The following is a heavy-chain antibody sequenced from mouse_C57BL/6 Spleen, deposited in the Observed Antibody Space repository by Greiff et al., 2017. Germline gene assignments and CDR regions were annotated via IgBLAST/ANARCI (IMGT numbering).Heavy chain of an antibody. Sequence: DVQLQESGPGLVKPSQSLSLTCSVTGYSITSGYYWNWIRQFPGNKLEWMGYITYDGSNNYNPSLKNRISITRDTSKTQFFLKLNSVTTEDTATYYCARDRNSNYGAMDYWGQGTSVTVAS. CDR1: GYSITSGYY. J-gene: IGHJ4*01. CDR2: ITYDGSN. CDR3: ARDRNSNYGAMDY. V-gene: IGHV3-6*01. D-gene: IGHD2-5*01.